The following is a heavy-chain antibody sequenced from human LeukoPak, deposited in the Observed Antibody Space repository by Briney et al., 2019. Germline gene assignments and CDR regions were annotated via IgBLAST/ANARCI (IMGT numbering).Heavy chain of an antibody. CDR3: VKRDGYKPWDYNGMDV. CDR1: GFTFSTYS. V-gene: IGHV3-48*02. CDR2: ISSTSSTI. D-gene: IGHD5-24*01. Sequence: PGGSLRLSCAASGFTFSTYSMNWVRQAPGKGLEWVSYISSTSSTIYYADSVKGRFTISRDNAKNSLYLQMNSLRHEDTAVYYCVKRDGYKPWDYNGMDVWGQGTTVTVSS. J-gene: IGHJ6*02.